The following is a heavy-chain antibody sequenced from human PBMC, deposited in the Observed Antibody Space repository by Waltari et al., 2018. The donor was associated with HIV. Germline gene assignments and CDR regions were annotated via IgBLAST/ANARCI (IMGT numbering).Heavy chain of an antibody. CDR1: GYTLTELS. V-gene: IGHV1-24*01. J-gene: IGHJ2*01. Sequence: QVQLVQSGAEVKKPGASVKVSCKVSGYTLTELSMHWVRQAPGKGLEWMGGFYPEDGETIYAQKFQGRVTMTEDTSTDTAYMELSSLRSEDTAVYYCATAPLLGSDTTRWYFDLWGRGTLVTVSS. D-gene: IGHD3-10*02. CDR3: ATAPLLGSDTTRWYFDL. CDR2: FYPEDGET.